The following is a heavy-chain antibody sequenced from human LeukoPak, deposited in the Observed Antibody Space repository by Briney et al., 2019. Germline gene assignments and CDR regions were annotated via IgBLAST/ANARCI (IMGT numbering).Heavy chain of an antibody. CDR2: IYYSGST. D-gene: IGHD6-6*01. J-gene: IGHJ6*03. CDR3: ASRSIAALYYYYYMDV. Sequence: KSSETLSLTCTVSGGSISSSSYYWGWIRQPPGKGLEWIGSIYYSGSTYYNPSLKSRVTISVDTSKNQFSLKLSSVTAADTAVYYCASRSIAALYYYYYMDVWGKGTTVTVSS. V-gene: IGHV4-39*01. CDR1: GGSISSSSYY.